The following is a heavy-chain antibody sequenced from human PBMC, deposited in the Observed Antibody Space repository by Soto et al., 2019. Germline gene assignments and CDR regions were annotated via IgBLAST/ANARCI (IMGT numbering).Heavy chain of an antibody. CDR1: GFTFSSYG. D-gene: IGHD3-3*01. CDR3: AKDKGPGITIFGVVDYYYYGMDV. CDR2: ISYDGSNK. J-gene: IGHJ6*02. Sequence: QVQLVESGGGVVQPGRSLRLSCAASGFTFSSYGMHWVRQAPGKGLEWVAVISYDGSNKYYADSVKGRFTISRDNSKNTLYLQMNSLRAEDTAVYYCAKDKGPGITIFGVVDYYYYGMDVWGQGTTVTVSS. V-gene: IGHV3-30*18.